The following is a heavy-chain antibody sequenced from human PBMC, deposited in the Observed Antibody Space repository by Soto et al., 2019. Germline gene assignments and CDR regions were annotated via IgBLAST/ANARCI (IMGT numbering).Heavy chain of an antibody. CDR3: ARDSSGYYGFDY. CDR1: GFSLSTSGVG. V-gene: IGHV2-5*02. Sequence: QITLKESGPPLVKPTQTLTLTCTFSGFSLSTSGVGVSWIRQPPGKALEWLALIYWDDDKRYNPSLKTRLTIXKXXSKNQVVLTMTTLDPVDTATYYCARDSSGYYGFDYWGQGILVTVSS. D-gene: IGHD3-22*01. CDR2: IYWDDDK. J-gene: IGHJ4*02.